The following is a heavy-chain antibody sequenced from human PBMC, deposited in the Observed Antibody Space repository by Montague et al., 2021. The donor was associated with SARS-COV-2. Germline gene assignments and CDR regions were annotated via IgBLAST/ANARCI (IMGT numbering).Heavy chain of an antibody. J-gene: IGHJ4*02. CDR1: GASISSGAYY. CDR2: IYYNGST. D-gene: IGHD3-22*01. Sequence: TLSLTCTVSGASISSGAYYWSWIRQHPGKGLEWIGYIYYNGSTYYNPSLKSRVTIAVDTSKNHFSLKLSSVTTADTAVYYCARSPYYDSSGQMEFDFWGQGTLVTVSS. V-gene: IGHV4-31*03. CDR3: ARSPYYDSSGQMEFDF.